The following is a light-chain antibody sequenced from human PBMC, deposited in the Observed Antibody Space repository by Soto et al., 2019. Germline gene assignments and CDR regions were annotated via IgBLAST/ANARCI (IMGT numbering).Light chain of an antibody. CDR3: SSYTGSSTVI. CDR1: SSDIGAYNY. V-gene: IGLV2-14*03. CDR2: DVS. Sequence: QSALTQPAPVSGSPGQSITISCTGTSSDIGAYNYVSWYQQYPGKAPKLMIYDVSYRPSGVSNRFSGSKSGKTASLTISGLQPEDEADYYCSSYTGSSTVIFGGGTKVTVL. J-gene: IGLJ2*01.